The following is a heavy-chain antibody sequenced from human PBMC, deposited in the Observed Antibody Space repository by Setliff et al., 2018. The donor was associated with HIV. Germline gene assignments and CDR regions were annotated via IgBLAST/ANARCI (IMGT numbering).Heavy chain of an antibody. Sequence: SVKVSCKHPGGTFSSYAINWVRQAPGQGLEWMGGIIPMFGTLNFAQKFQGRVTITTDESTSTAYMELNSLRSEDTAVYYCARGHSHGYGYSGSYGPFDIWGQGTMVTVSS. CDR2: IIPMFGTL. CDR1: GGTFSSYA. CDR3: ARGHSHGYGYSGSYGPFDI. J-gene: IGHJ3*02. D-gene: IGHD1-26*01. V-gene: IGHV1-69*05.